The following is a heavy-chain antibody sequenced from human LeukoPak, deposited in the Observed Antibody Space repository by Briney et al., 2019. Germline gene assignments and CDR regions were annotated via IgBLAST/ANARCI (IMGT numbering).Heavy chain of an antibody. D-gene: IGHD6-19*01. CDR3: ARYLRSGWSYFDH. CDR2: ISSSTTTI. V-gene: IGHV3-48*04. CDR1: GFTFSSYA. Sequence: GGSLRLSCAASGFTFSSYAMNWVRQAPGKGLEWISYISSSTTTIHYADSVKGRFTISRDNVKHSLYLQMNSLRAEDTAVYYCARYLRSGWSYFDHWGQGTLVTVSS. J-gene: IGHJ4*02.